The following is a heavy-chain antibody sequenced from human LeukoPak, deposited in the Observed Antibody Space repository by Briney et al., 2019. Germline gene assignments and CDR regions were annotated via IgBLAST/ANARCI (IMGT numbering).Heavy chain of an antibody. D-gene: IGHD5-12*01. V-gene: IGHV4-38-2*02. CDR1: GYSISSGYY. CDR3: ARLKTSLSNSGYDFDY. Sequence: SETLCLTCTVSGYSISSGYYWGWIRQPPGKGLEWIGSIYHSGSTYYNPSLKSRVTISVDTSKNQFSLKLSSVTAADTAVYYCARLKTSLSNSGYDFDYWGQGTLVTVSS. CDR2: IYHSGST. J-gene: IGHJ4*02.